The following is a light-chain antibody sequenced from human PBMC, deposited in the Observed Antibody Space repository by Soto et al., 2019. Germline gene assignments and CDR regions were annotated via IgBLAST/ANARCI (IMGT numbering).Light chain of an antibody. CDR3: QQRSNWPPT. CDR1: QSVSSY. Sequence: EIVLTQSPATLSSSPGARATLSCRASQSVSSYLAWSQQKPGQAPRLLIYDASNRATGITTRFSGSGSGTDFTITISSLEPEDFAVYYCQQRSNWPPTFGGGTKVEIK. CDR2: DAS. J-gene: IGKJ4*01. V-gene: IGKV3-11*01.